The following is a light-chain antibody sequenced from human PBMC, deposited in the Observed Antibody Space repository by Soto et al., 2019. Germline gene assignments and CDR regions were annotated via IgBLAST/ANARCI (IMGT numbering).Light chain of an antibody. J-gene: IGKJ2*01. CDR3: QQYNHCPLYN. V-gene: IGKV3-15*01. CDR2: ASS. CDR1: QSVSSN. Sequence: EIVMTQSPATLSVSPGERATLSCRASQSVSSNLAWYQQKPGQAPRPLIYASSTRATGIPARFSGSESGTEFNLTIRSLQSEEFACYDYQQYNHCPLYNFRQGTKLEIK.